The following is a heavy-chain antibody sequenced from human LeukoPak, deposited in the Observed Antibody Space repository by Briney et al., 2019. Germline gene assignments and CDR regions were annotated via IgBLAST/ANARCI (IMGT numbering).Heavy chain of an antibody. J-gene: IGHJ4*02. CDR1: GFTFSSYS. Sequence: GGSLRLSCAASGFTFSSYSMNWVRQAPGKGLEWVSYISSSSSTIYYADSVKGRFTISRDNAKNSLYLQMNSLRAEDTAVYYCAAQEGRALVVRLDWGQGTLVTVSS. CDR3: AAQEGRALVVRLD. D-gene: IGHD2-15*01. CDR2: ISSSSSTI. V-gene: IGHV3-48*04.